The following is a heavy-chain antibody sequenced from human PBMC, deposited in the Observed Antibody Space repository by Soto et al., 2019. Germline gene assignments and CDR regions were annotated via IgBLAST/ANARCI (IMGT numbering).Heavy chain of an antibody. Sequence: QVQLQQWGAGLLKPSETLSLTCAVYGGSFSGYYWSWIRQPPGKGLEWIGEINHSGSTNYNPSLKRRVPISVDTSKNQFSLTLSSVTAADTAVYYCASGNYGDFQGALWYWGQGTLVTVSS. CDR1: GGSFSGYY. D-gene: IGHD4-17*01. CDR3: ASGNYGDFQGALWY. V-gene: IGHV4-34*01. CDR2: INHSGST. J-gene: IGHJ4*02.